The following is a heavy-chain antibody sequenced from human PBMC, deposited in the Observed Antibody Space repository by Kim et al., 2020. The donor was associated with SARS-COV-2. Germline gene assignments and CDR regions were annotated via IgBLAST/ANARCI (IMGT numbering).Heavy chain of an antibody. V-gene: IGHV6-1*01. Sequence: SQTLSLTCAISGDSVSSNSAAWNWIRQSPSRGLEWLGRTYYRSKWYNDYAVSVKSRITINPDTSKNQFSLQLNSVTPEDTAVYYCAREEVPAAMWSYYYYGMDVWGQETTVTVS. CDR1: GDSVSSNSAA. D-gene: IGHD2-2*01. CDR2: TYYRSKWYN. J-gene: IGHJ6*02. CDR3: AREEVPAAMWSYYYYGMDV.